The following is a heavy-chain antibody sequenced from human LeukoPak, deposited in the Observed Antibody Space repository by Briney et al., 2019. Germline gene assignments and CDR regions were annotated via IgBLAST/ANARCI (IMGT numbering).Heavy chain of an antibody. Sequence: SETLSLTCTVSGGSISSYYWSWIRQPPGKGLEWIGYIYYSGSTNYNPSLKSRVTISVDTFKNQFSPKLSSVTAADTAVYYCARGDIVASGLYYYYGMDVWGQGTTVTVSS. CDR1: GGSISSYY. CDR2: IYYSGST. D-gene: IGHD5-12*01. V-gene: IGHV4-59*01. J-gene: IGHJ6*02. CDR3: ARGDIVASGLYYYYGMDV.